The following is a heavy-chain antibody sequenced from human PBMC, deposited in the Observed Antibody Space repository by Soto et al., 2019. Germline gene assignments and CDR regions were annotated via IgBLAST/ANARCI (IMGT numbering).Heavy chain of an antibody. J-gene: IGHJ4*02. D-gene: IGHD5-18*01. CDR1: GDSISAANW. CDR2: VSHDGRT. Sequence: PSETLSLTCAVSGDSISAANWWSWIRQPPGQGLVWIGEVSHDGRTTYNPSLRSRVTISMDKSKNHFSLNLSSVTAADTAVYFCARTEAAASDFDFRGRGTLVTVSS. V-gene: IGHV4-4*02. CDR3: ARTEAAASDFDF.